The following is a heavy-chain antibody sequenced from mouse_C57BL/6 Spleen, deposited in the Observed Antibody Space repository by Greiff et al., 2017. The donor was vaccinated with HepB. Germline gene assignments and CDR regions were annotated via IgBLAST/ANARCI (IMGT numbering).Heavy chain of an antibody. Sequence: VQLQQSGPELVKPGASVKISCKASGYTFTDYYMNWVKQSHGKSLEWIGDINPNNGGTSYNQKFKGKATLTVDKSSSTAYMELRSLTSEDSAVYYCARFGSPWYFDVWGTGTTVTVSS. CDR3: ARFGSPWYFDV. D-gene: IGHD1-1*01. V-gene: IGHV1-26*01. J-gene: IGHJ1*03. CDR1: GYTFTDYY. CDR2: INPNNGGT.